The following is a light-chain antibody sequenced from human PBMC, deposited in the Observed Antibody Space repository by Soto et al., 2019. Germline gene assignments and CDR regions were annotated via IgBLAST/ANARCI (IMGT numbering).Light chain of an antibody. CDR3: QQSFSPLLT. J-gene: IGKJ4*01. CDR1: QTLNHY. V-gene: IGKV1-39*01. Sequence: DLQMTQSPSSVSASVGDRMTITCRARQTLNHYVTWFQKKTGKATKVLSYAASTLQSGVPSRVSGSGSGAEFTLTISSLQPEDFATYYCQQSFSPLLTFGGGTKVDIK. CDR2: AAS.